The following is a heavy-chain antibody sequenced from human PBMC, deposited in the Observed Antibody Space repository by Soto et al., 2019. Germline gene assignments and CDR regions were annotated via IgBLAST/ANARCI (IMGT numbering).Heavy chain of an antibody. CDR3: ASPTSNWYTSMDV. CDR2: IYPGDSDA. CDR1: RYTFTNYY. Sequence: CKASRYTFTNYYIGWVRQRPGKGLEWTGIIYPGDSDARYSXXFQGQVTISADKSISTAYLQWSSLKAADTAMYYCASPTSNWYTSMDVGGQGTTVTVSS. J-gene: IGHJ6*02. D-gene: IGHD6-13*01. V-gene: IGHV5-51*01.